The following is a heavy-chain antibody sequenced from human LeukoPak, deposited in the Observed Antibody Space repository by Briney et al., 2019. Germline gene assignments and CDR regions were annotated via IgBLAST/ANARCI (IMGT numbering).Heavy chain of an antibody. J-gene: IGHJ4*02. CDR3: ARDPGAVAAAGLDY. CDR2: IYYSGST. D-gene: IGHD6-13*01. CDR1: GVSISSSSYY. Sequence: RPSETLSLTCTVSGVSISSSSYYWGWIRQPPGKGREWIGSIYYSGSTYYNPSLKSRVTISVDTSKNQFSLKLSSVTAADTAAYYCARDPGAVAAAGLDYWGQGTLVTVSS. V-gene: IGHV4-39*07.